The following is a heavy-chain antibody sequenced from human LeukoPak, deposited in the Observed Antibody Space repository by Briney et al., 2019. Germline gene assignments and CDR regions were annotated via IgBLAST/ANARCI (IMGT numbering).Heavy chain of an antibody. CDR1: GGTFSSYA. J-gene: IGHJ6*03. CDR2: MSPNSGNT. CDR3: ARVGDSSWYRGYYYYYYYMDV. Sequence: ASVKVSCKASGGTFSSYAINWVRQATGQGLEWMGWMSPNSGNTGYAQKFQGRVTMTRNTSISTAYMELSSLRSEDTAVYYCARVGDSSWYRGYYYYYYYMDVWGKGTTVTISS. D-gene: IGHD6-13*01. V-gene: IGHV1-8*02.